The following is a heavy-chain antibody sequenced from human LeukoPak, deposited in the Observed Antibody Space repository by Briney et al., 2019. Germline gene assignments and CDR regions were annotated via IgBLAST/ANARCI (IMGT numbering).Heavy chain of an antibody. J-gene: IGHJ3*02. D-gene: IGHD3-22*01. CDR3: ARQRGYYDSSGYAIDAFDI. CDR1: GGSISSSSYY. V-gene: IGHV4-39*01. CDR2: IYYSGST. Sequence: PSETLSLTCTVSGGSISSSSYYWGWIRQPPGKGLEWIGSIYYSGSTYYNPSPKSRVTISVDTSKNQFSLKLSSVTAADTAVYYCARQRGYYDSSGYAIDAFDIWGQGTMVTVSS.